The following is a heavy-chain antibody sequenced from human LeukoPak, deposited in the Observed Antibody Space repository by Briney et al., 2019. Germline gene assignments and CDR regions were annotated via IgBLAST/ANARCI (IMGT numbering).Heavy chain of an antibody. V-gene: IGHV4-30-4*07. Sequence: PSETLSLTCAVSGGSISSGGYSWSWIRQPPGKGLEWIGYIYYSGSTYYNPSLKSRVTISVDTSKNQFSLKLSSVTAADTAVYYCARGGNYYDSSGYYYGFMQNYYYYMDVWGKGTTVTVSS. CDR3: ARGGNYYDSSGYYYGFMQNYYYYMDV. CDR1: GGSISSGGYS. D-gene: IGHD3-22*01. CDR2: IYYSGST. J-gene: IGHJ6*03.